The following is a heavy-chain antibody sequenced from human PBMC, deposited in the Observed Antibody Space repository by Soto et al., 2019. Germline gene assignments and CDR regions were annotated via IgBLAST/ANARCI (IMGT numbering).Heavy chain of an antibody. Sequence: ASVKVSCKVSGYTLTELSMHWVRQAPGKGLEWMGGFDPEDGETIYAQKFQGRVTMTEDTSTDTAYMELSSLRSEDTAVYYCATESRHKRSGPTTYYYYYYMDVWGKGTTVTVSS. CDR3: ATESRHKRSGPTTYYYYYYMDV. CDR1: GYTLTELS. D-gene: IGHD3-3*01. J-gene: IGHJ6*03. V-gene: IGHV1-24*01. CDR2: FDPEDGET.